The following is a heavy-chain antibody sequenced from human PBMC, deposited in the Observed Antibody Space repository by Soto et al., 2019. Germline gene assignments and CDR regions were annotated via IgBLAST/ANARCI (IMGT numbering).Heavy chain of an antibody. Sequence: EVQRVESGGGLIQHGESLRLSCAASGFSFNTYAMNWVRQAPGKGLEWISYISSSSSRIYYADSVKGRFTLSRDNAKNSLYLQMNSLRSEDTAVYYCAIDPGIAAAGMDYWGQGTLVTVSS. V-gene: IGHV3-48*04. CDR1: GFSFNTYA. J-gene: IGHJ4*02. CDR2: ISSSSSRI. CDR3: AIDPGIAAAGMDY. D-gene: IGHD6-25*01.